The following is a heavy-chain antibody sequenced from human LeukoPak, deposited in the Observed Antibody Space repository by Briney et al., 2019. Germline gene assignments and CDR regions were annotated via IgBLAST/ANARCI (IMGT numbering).Heavy chain of an antibody. D-gene: IGHD3-22*01. Sequence: GGSLRLSCAASGFTVSSNYMSWVRQAPGKGLEWVSAISGSGGSTYYADSVKGRFTISRDNSKNTLYLQMNSLRAEDTAVYYCAKEGYYDRGNFDCWGQGTLVTVSS. V-gene: IGHV3-23*01. CDR2: ISGSGGST. CDR3: AKEGYYDRGNFDC. J-gene: IGHJ4*02. CDR1: GFTVSSNY.